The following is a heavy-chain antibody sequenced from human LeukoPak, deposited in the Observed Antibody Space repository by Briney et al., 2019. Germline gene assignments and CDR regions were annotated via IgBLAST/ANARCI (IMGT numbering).Heavy chain of an antibody. CDR2: IYYSGST. CDR1: GGSISSYY. D-gene: IGHD3-22*01. CDR3: ARVADSSGYYYDY. V-gene: IGHV4-59*01. Sequence: ASETLSLTCTVSGGSISSYYWSWIRQPPGKGLEWIGYIYYSGSTNYNPSLKSRVTISVDTSKNQFSLKLSSVTAADTAVYYCARVADSSGYYYDYWGQGTLVTVSS. J-gene: IGHJ4*02.